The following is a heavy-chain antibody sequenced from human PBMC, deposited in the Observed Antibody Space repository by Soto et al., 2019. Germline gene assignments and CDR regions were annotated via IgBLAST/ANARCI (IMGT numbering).Heavy chain of an antibody. CDR1: GFTFSAYS. Sequence: ESGGGLVQPGGSLRLSCAASGFTFSAYSMNWVRQAPGKGLEWVSYISSSSSTIYYADSVKGRFTISRDNAKNSLYLQMNSLRAEDTAVYYCARVKIVVVVAASGVDAFDIWGQGTMVTVSS. V-gene: IGHV3-48*01. D-gene: IGHD2-15*01. CDR3: ARVKIVVVVAASGVDAFDI. CDR2: ISSSSSTI. J-gene: IGHJ3*02.